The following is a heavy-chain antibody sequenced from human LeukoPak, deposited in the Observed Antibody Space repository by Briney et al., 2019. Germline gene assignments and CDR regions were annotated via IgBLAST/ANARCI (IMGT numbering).Heavy chain of an antibody. D-gene: IGHD5-24*01. CDR1: GGSISSYY. CDR2: IYYSGST. CDR3: ARHGRDGYMITPAYYFDY. Sequence: SETLSLTCTVSGGSISSYYWSWIRQPPGKGLEWIGYIYYSGSTNYNPSLKSRVTISVDTSKNQFSLKLSSVTAADTAVYYCARHGRDGYMITPAYYFDYWGQGTLVTVSS. V-gene: IGHV4-59*08. J-gene: IGHJ4*02.